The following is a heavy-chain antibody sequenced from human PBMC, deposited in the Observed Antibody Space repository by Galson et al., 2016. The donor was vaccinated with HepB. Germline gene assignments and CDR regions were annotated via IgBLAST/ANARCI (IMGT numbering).Heavy chain of an antibody. D-gene: IGHD5-18*01. Sequence: SLRLSCAASGFTFSAYGMHWVRQAPGKGLEWVAVVWHDGSNKYYADSVKGRFTISRDNAKNSLYLQMNSLRAEDTAVYYCASGYSYGYFYYWGQGTLVTVSS. CDR2: VWHDGSNK. CDR1: GFTFSAYG. CDR3: ASGYSYGYFYY. J-gene: IGHJ4*02. V-gene: IGHV3-33*03.